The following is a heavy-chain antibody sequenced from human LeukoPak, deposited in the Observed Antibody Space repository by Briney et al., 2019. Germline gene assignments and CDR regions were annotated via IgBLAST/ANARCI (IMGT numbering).Heavy chain of an antibody. CDR2: ISAYNGNT. D-gene: IGHD3-3*01. V-gene: IGHV1-18*01. Sequence: ASVKVSCKASGYTFTSYGISWVRQAPGQGLEWMGWISAYNGNTNYAQKLQGRVTMTTDTSTSTAYMELRSLRSDDTAVYYCARSGSTAGYYDFWRPFDPWGQGTLVTVSS. CDR1: GYTFTSYG. CDR3: ARSGSTAGYYDFWRPFDP. J-gene: IGHJ5*02.